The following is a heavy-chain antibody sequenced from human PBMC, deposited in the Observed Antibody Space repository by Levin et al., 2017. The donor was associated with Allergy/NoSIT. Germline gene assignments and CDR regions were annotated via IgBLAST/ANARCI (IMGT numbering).Heavy chain of an antibody. Sequence: SQTLSLTCTVSGGSVRSGTYYWSWIRQPPGKGLEWIGYINYRGSTKYNPSLKSRVTISVDTSKNEFSLKLSPVTAADTAVYYCARNRIVVAGGNDYYYGMDVWGQGTTVTVSS. V-gene: IGHV4-61*01. CDR1: GGSVRSGTYY. CDR3: ARNRIVVAGGNDYYYGMDV. J-gene: IGHJ6*02. D-gene: IGHD6-19*01. CDR2: INYRGST.